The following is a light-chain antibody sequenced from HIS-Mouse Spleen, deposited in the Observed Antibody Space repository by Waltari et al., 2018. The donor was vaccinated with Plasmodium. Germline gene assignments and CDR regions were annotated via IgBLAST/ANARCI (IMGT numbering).Light chain of an antibody. J-gene: IGLJ3*02. V-gene: IGLV3-25*03. CDR3: QSADSSGTPNWV. Sequence: SYELTQPPSVSVSPGQTARITCSVDASPKQYAYWYQQKPGQAPVLVIYKDSERPSGIPERFSGSSSGTTVTLTISGVQAEDEADYYCQSADSSGTPNWVFGGGTKLTVL. CDR1: ASPKQY. CDR2: KDS.